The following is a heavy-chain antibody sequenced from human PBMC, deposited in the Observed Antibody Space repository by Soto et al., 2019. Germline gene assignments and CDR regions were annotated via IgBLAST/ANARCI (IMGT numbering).Heavy chain of an antibody. V-gene: IGHV4-34*01. D-gene: IGHD6-19*01. Sequence: SETLPLPCAVYGGPFSGYYWSWVRQPPGKGLEWIGEINHSGSTNYNPSLKSRVTISVDTSKNQFSMKLSSVTAAETADYYCERGRARCKVVPATLTNSSGWYGGRYCYSGMGVWGQGTMVAVSS. CDR1: GGPFSGYY. CDR2: INHSGST. CDR3: ERGRARCKVVPATLTNSSGWYGGRYCYSGMGV. J-gene: IGHJ6*02.